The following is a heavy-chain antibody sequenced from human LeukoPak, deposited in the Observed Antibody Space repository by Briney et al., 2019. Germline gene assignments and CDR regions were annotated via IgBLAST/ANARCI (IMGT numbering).Heavy chain of an antibody. CDR1: GSTFSSYA. CDR2: ISGSGGST. V-gene: IGHV3-23*01. J-gene: IGHJ4*02. D-gene: IGHD2-2*01. CDR3: AKDSSVVVPAAIPY. Sequence: AGGSLRLSCAASGSTFSSYAMSWVRQAPGKGLEWVSAISGSGGSTYYADSVKGRFTISRDNSKNTLYLQMNSLRAEDTAVYYCAKDSSVVVPAAIPYWGQGTLVTVPS.